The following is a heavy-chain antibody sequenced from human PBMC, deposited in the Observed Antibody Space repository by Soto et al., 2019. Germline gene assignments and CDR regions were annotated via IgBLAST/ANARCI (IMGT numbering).Heavy chain of an antibody. D-gene: IGHD4-17*01. V-gene: IGHV3-48*02. CDR3: ETNDYGAFDY. Sequence: EVQLVESGGGLVQPGGSLRLSCAASGFTFSSYSMNWVRQAPGKGLEWVSYISSSSSTIYSADSVKGRFTISRDNAKNSLYLQMNSLRDEDTAVYYCETNDYGAFDYWGQGTLVTVSS. CDR2: ISSSSSTI. CDR1: GFTFSSYS. J-gene: IGHJ4*02.